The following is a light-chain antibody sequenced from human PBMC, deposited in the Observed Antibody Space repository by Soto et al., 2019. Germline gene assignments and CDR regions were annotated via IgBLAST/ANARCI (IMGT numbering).Light chain of an antibody. V-gene: IGKV1-5*03. CDR3: QQYSSYSRA. J-gene: IGKJ1*01. CDR1: QSISSW. Sequence: DIQMTQSPSTLSASVGDRVTITCRASQSISSWLAWYQQKPGKAPKLLIYKASSLESGVPERFSGSGSGTEFTLTISSLQPDDFATYYCQQYSSYSRAYGQGTKVEIK. CDR2: KAS.